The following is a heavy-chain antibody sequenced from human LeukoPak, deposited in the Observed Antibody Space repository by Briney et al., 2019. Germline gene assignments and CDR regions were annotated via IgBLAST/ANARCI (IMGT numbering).Heavy chain of an antibody. CDR2: IEWDDDK. Sequence: SGPALVKPTQTLTLTCTFSGFSLSTSGMCVSWIRQPPRNALEWRSRIEWDDDKYYSTFPKTRLTISKDTSKNQVVLTLTNMDPVDTATYYCARYSGSYYYFDYWGQGTLVTVSS. CDR3: ARYSGSYYYFDY. D-gene: IGHD1-26*01. V-gene: IGHV2-70*11. CDR1: GFSLSTSGMC. J-gene: IGHJ4*02.